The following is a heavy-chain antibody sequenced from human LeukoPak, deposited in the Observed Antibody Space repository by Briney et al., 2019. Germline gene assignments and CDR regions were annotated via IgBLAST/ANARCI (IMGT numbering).Heavy chain of an antibody. CDR2: IYYSGSA. J-gene: IGHJ4*02. D-gene: IGHD3-22*01. CDR1: GGSISRYY. Sequence: SETLSLTCTVSGGSISRYYWNWIRQPPGTGLGWGGAIYYSGSANYNPTLKSRVTISVDRSKNQFSLNLSSVTAADTAVYYCARYSSGYGNWGQGTLVTVSS. CDR3: ARYSSGYGN. V-gene: IGHV4-59*12.